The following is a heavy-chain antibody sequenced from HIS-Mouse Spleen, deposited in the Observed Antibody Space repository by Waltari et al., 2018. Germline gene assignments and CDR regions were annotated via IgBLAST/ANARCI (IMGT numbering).Heavy chain of an antibody. D-gene: IGHD3-10*01. CDR1: GYTLTELS. CDR2: LGPADGET. Sequence: QVQLVQSGAEVKKPGASVKVSCKVSGYTLTELSMHGVRQAPGKGLEWRGGLGPADGETIYAPKFQGRVTMTEDTSTDTAYMELSSLRSEDTAVYYCATGSRGFFDYWGQGTLVTVSS. V-gene: IGHV1-24*01. J-gene: IGHJ4*02. CDR3: ATGSRGFFDY.